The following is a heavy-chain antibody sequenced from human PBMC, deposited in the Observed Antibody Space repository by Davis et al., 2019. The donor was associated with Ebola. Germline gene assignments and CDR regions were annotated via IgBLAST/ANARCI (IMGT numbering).Heavy chain of an antibody. J-gene: IGHJ4*02. Sequence: SETLSLTCTVSGGSISSYYWSWIRQPPGKGLEWIGYIYYSGSTNYNPSLKSRVTISVDTSKNQFSLKLSSVTAADTAVYYCARRSGWIQYYFDYWGQGTLVTVSS. CDR1: GGSISSYY. CDR3: ARRSGWIQYYFDY. D-gene: IGHD6-19*01. V-gene: IGHV4-59*08. CDR2: IYYSGST.